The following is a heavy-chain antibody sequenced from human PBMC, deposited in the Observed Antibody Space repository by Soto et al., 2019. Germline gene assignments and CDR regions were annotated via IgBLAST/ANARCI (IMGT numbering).Heavy chain of an antibody. CDR2: IYYSGST. CDR3: ARGRDGYNWRFDP. CDR1: GGSISSGGYY. Sequence: SETLSLTCTVSGGSISSGGYYWSWIRQHPGKGLEWIGYIYYSGSTYYNPSLKSRVTISVDTSKNQFSLKLSSVTAADTAVYYCARGRDGYNWRFDPWGQGTLVTVSS. D-gene: IGHD5-12*01. V-gene: IGHV4-31*03. J-gene: IGHJ5*02.